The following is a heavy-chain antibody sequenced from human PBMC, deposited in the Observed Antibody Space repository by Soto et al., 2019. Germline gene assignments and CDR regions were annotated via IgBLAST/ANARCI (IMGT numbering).Heavy chain of an antibody. CDR2: IKQDGSEK. V-gene: IGHV3-7*03. CDR3: AREDTRSYGSGSYLNYYYYGMDV. D-gene: IGHD3-10*01. J-gene: IGHJ6*02. CDR1: GFTFSSYW. Sequence: GGSLRLSCAASGFTFSSYWMSWVRQAPGKGLEWVVNIKQDGSEKYYVDSVKGRFTISRDNAKNSLYLQMNSLRAEDTAVYYCAREDTRSYGSGSYLNYYYYGMDVWGQGTTVTVSS.